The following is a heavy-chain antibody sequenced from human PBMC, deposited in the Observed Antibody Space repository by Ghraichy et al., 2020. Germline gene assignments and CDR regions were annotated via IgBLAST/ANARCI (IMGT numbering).Heavy chain of an antibody. CDR2: IYYSGST. D-gene: IGHD1-26*01. CDR1: GGSISSGGYY. Sequence: LRLSCTVSGGSISSGGYYWSWIRQHPGKGLEWIGYIYYSGSTYYNPSLKSRVTISVDTSKNQFSLKLSSVTAADTAVYYCARDSLVGDYYYYGMDVWGQGTTVTVSS. V-gene: IGHV4-31*03. CDR3: ARDSLVGDYYYYGMDV. J-gene: IGHJ6*02.